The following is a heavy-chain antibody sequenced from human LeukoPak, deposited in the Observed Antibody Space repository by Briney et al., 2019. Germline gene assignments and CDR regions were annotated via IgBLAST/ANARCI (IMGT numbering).Heavy chain of an antibody. D-gene: IGHD3-22*01. V-gene: IGHV4-59*12. CDR3: ARESSYYDSSGYLDY. CDR2: IYYSGST. J-gene: IGHJ4*02. CDR1: GGSISSYY. Sequence: NPSETLSLTCTVSGGSISSYYWTWIRQPPGKGLEWIGNIYYSGSTYYNPSLKSRVTISVDTSKNQFSLKLSSVTAADTAVYYCARESSYYDSSGYLDYWGQGTLVTVSS.